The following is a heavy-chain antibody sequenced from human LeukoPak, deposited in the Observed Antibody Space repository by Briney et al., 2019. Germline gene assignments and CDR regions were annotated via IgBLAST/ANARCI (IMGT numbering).Heavy chain of an antibody. V-gene: IGHV4-39*01. J-gene: IGHJ4*02. CDR1: GGSISSSSYY. CDR2: VFYSGST. D-gene: IGHD6-19*01. Sequence: SETLSLTCTVSGGSISSSSYYWGWIRQPPGKGLEWMGSVFYSGSTYYNPSLKSRVTISVDTSKNKLSLKLSSVTAADTAVYYCARHEDSSGWYRAFFDYWGQGTLVTVSS. CDR3: ARHEDSSGWYRAFFDY.